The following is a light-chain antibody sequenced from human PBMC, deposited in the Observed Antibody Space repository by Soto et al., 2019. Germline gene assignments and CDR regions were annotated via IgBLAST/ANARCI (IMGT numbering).Light chain of an antibody. V-gene: IGLV4-60*03. J-gene: IGLJ3*02. CDR3: ETWDSSTRV. CDR2: LEGSGTY. CDR1: SGHRSYI. Sequence: QSVLTQSSSASASLGSSVKLTCTLSSGHRSYIIAWHQQQPGKAPRYLMKLEGSGTYSKGSGVPDRFSGSSSGADRYLTISNLQSEDEAYYYCETWDSSTRVFGGGTKLTVL.